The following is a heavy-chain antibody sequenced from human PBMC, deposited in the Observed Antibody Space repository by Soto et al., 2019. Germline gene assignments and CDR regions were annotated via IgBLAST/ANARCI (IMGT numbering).Heavy chain of an antibody. V-gene: IGHV4-61*01. J-gene: IGHJ4*02. D-gene: IGHD3-22*01. CDR2: IYYSGST. CDR1: GGSVSSGSYY. Sequence: SETLSLTCTVSGGSVSSGSYYWSWIRQPPGKGLEWIGYIYYSGSTNYNPSLKSRVTISVDTSKNQFSLKLSSVTAADTAVYYCARSSGGGYYCSFDYRGQGTLVTVSS. CDR3: ARSSGGGYYCSFDY.